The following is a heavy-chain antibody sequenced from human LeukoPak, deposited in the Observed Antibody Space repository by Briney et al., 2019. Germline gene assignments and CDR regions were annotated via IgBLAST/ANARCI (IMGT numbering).Heavy chain of an antibody. V-gene: IGHV4-4*02. Sequence: SGTLSLTCAVSGASISSRNWWNWVRQPPGKGLEWIGEIYHSGSTNYNPSLKSRVTISVDKSKNQFSLKLTSVTAADTAVYYCARGASIEERPPLDFWGQGTLVTVSS. CDR2: IYHSGST. D-gene: IGHD1-26*01. J-gene: IGHJ4*02. CDR1: GASISSRNW. CDR3: ARGASIEERPPLDF.